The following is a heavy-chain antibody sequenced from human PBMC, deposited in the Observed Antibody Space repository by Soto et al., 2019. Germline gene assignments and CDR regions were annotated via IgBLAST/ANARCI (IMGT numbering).Heavy chain of an antibody. D-gene: IGHD1-26*01. CDR1: WFTFSSYG. J-gene: IGHJ6*02. Sequence: XGSLRRSSPASWFTFSSYGMHWVRQAPGKGLEWVAVICYDGSNKYYADSVKGRFTISRDNSKNTLYLQMNSLRAEDTAVYYCARDPLSGSYFYYGMDVWGHGTTVTVPS. CDR3: ARDPLSGSYFYYGMDV. CDR2: ICYDGSNK. V-gene: IGHV3-33*01.